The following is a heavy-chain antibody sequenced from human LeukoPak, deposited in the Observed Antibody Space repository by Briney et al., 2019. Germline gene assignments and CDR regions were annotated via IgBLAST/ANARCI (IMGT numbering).Heavy chain of an antibody. CDR3: AASVVVVAARDY. J-gene: IGHJ4*02. Sequence: SETLSLTCAVYGGSFSGYYWSWIRRPPGKGLEWIGEINHSGSTNYNPSLKSRVTISVDTSKNQFSLKLSSVTAADTAVYYCAASVVVVAARDYWGQGTLVTVSS. CDR2: INHSGST. D-gene: IGHD2-15*01. CDR1: GGSFSGYY. V-gene: IGHV4-34*01.